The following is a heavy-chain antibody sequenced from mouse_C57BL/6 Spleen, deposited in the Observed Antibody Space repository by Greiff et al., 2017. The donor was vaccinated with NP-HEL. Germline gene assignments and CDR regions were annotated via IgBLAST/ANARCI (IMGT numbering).Heavy chain of an antibody. CDR3: ARVGGFINAMDY. Sequence: VQLQQSGAELVKPGASVKISCKASGYAFSSYWMNWVKQRPGKGLEWIGQIYPGDGDTNYNGKFKGKATLTADKSSSTAYMQLSSLTSEDSAVYFCARVGGFINAMDYWGQGTSVTVSS. CDR1: GYAFSSYW. D-gene: IGHD1-1*01. CDR2: IYPGDGDT. J-gene: IGHJ4*01. V-gene: IGHV1-80*01.